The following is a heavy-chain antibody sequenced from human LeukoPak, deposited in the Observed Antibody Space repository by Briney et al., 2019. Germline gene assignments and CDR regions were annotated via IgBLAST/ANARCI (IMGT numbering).Heavy chain of an antibody. CDR1: GGSFSGYY. D-gene: IGHD3-16*01. CDR3: ARGGARDY. Sequence: SETLSLTCAVYGGSFSGYYWSWIRQPPGKGLEWIGEINHSGSTNYNPSLKSRVTISVDTSKNQFSLKLSSVTAAETAVYYCARGGARDYWGQGTLVTVSS. J-gene: IGHJ4*02. V-gene: IGHV4-34*01. CDR2: INHSGST.